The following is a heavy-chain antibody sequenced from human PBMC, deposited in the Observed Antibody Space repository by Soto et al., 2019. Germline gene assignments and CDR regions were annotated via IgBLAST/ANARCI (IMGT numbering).Heavy chain of an antibody. D-gene: IGHD2-15*01. CDR2: INHSGST. CDR1: GGSFSGYY. Sequence: QVQLQQWGAGLLKPSEILSLTCAVYGGSFSGYYWTWIRQPPGTGLEWIGEINHSGSTNYNPSLKRRVTISVDASKNPFSLKLTSVPAADTAVYYCARDKIIGLFDSWGQGTLVTVSS. J-gene: IGHJ4*02. V-gene: IGHV4-34*01. CDR3: ARDKIIGLFDS.